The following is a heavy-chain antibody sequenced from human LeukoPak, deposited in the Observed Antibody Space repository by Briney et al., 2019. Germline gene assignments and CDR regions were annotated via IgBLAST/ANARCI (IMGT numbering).Heavy chain of an antibody. V-gene: IGHV4-59*01. CDR2: IYYSGTT. D-gene: IGHD2-15*01. Sequence: PSETLSLTCTVSGDSISGFYWSWIRQPPGKGLEWIGYIYYSGTTNYNPSLKSRLTISVDTSKNQFSLKLSSVTAADTAVYYCATATYCSGGSCYHGAGYYYMDVWGQGTTVTVSS. CDR3: ATATYCSGGSCYHGAGYYYMDV. J-gene: IGHJ6*03. CDR1: GDSISGFY.